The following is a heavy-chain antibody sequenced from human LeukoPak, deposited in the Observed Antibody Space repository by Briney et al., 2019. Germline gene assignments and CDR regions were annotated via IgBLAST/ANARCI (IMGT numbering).Heavy chain of an antibody. J-gene: IGHJ6*03. D-gene: IGHD3-16*01. CDR1: GDSISSSSYY. CDR2: IYHSGST. CDR3: ARDGGRGYYFYMDV. V-gene: IGHV4-39*07. Sequence: KPSETLSLTCTVSGDSISSSSYYWAWIRQPPGKGLEWIGNIYHSGSTNYNPALKSRVTISLDTSKNRFSLKLSSLAAADTAVYYCARDGGRGYYFYMDVWGNGTTVTVSS.